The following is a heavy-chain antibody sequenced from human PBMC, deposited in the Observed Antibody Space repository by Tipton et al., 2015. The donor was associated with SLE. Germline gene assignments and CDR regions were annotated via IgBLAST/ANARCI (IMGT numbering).Heavy chain of an antibody. V-gene: IGHV5-51*03. CDR1: GYTFISYW. CDR3: AKLAKGSYYSWLDP. CDR2: IYPGDSDT. Sequence: QLVQSGAEVKKPGESLKISCKGSGYTFISYWIAWVRQVPGKGLEWMGVIYPGDSDTRYSPSFQGQVTISVDKSITTAYLQWSSLKASDTAICYCAKLAKGSYYSWLDPWGQGTLVTVSS. J-gene: IGHJ5*02. D-gene: IGHD1-26*01.